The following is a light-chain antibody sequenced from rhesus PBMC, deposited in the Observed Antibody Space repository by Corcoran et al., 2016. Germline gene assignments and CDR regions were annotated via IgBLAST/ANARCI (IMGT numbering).Light chain of an antibody. J-gene: IGKJ2*01. V-gene: IGKV3-10*01. CDR2: GAS. CDR3: YQHSSGYS. Sequence: QVILTQSPATLSLSPGERATLSCRASQSVSSYLAWYQQKPGQAPSLPIYGASSRATGIPDRLSGSGSGTDFTLTLSSLEPEDVGVYHCYQHSSGYSFGQGTKVEIK. CDR1: QSVSSY.